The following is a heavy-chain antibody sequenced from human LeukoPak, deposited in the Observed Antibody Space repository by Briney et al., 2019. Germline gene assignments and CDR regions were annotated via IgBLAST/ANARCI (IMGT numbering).Heavy chain of an antibody. J-gene: IGHJ5*02. Sequence: PSETLSLTCTVSGGSISSSSYYWGWIRQPPGKGLEWIGSIYYSGSTYYNPSLKSRVTISVDTSKNQFSLKLSSVTAADTAVYYCARDESTRYYDSSGYGPWGQGTLVTVSS. CDR1: GGSISSSSYY. V-gene: IGHV4-39*07. CDR3: ARDESTRYYDSSGYGP. CDR2: IYYSGST. D-gene: IGHD3-22*01.